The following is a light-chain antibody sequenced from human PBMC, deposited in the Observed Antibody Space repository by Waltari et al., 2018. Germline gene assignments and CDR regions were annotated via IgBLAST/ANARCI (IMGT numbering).Light chain of an antibody. Sequence: EIVLTQSPGTLSLSPGERATLSCRASQSVGRTLAWYQQKPGQAPRLLMYGASSRATGTPDGFSGSGSAANFSLTISRLEPEDFAVYYCQHYVRLPATFGQGTKVEIK. CDR1: QSVGRT. J-gene: IGKJ1*01. CDR3: QHYVRLPAT. CDR2: GAS. V-gene: IGKV3-20*01.